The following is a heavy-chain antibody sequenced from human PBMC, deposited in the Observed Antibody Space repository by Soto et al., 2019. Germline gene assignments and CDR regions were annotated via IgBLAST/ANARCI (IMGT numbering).Heavy chain of an antibody. Sequence: QVQLEQSGAEMKKPGSSVKVSCKASRDTFSSSGFSWVRRAPGQGLEWMGGFIPIFGTANYAPNFQGRVSITADESTGMVYMDLSSLRADDTAVYYCARSGYSYVPIFDWGQGTLVSVSS. V-gene: IGHV1-69*01. CDR2: FIPIFGTA. D-gene: IGHD5-18*01. CDR3: ARSGYSYVPIFD. CDR1: RDTFSSSG. J-gene: IGHJ4*02.